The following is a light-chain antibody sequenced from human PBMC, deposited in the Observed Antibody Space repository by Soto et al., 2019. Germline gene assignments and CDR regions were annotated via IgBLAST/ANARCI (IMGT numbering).Light chain of an antibody. CDR3: PKYNSAPHT. J-gene: IGKJ3*01. CDR1: QGIRNF. CDR2: AAS. Sequence: DIQMTQSPSSLSASVGDKVTITCRASQGIRNFLAWYQQKPGKVPKLLIYAASTLQSGVPSRFSGSGSGTDFTLTISSLLPEDVATYYCPKYNSAPHTFGPGTKVDV. V-gene: IGKV1-27*01.